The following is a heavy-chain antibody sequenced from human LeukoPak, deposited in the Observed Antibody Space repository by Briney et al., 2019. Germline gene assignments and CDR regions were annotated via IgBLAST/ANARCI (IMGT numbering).Heavy chain of an antibody. J-gene: IGHJ6*03. CDR3: ASDSSSSPAYYHYYMDA. V-gene: IGHV3-48*04. CDR1: GFTFSSYS. Sequence: PGGSLRLSCAASGFTFSSYSMNWVRQAPGKGLEWVSYISSSSSTIHYADSVKGRFTISRDNAKSSLFLQMNSLRAEDTGVYYCASDSSSSPAYYHYYMDAWGKGTTVTVSS. D-gene: IGHD6-13*01. CDR2: ISSSSSTI.